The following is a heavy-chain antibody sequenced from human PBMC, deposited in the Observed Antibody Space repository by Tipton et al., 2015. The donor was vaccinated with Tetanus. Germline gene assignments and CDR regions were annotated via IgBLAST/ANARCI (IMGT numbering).Heavy chain of an antibody. CDR1: GDSISRSRYF. V-gene: IGHV4-31*03. J-gene: IGHJ5*02. CDR3: ARDQGGGRVVRLNWFDP. CDR2: IYYSGST. D-gene: IGHD6-6*01. Sequence: TLSLTCTVSGDSISRSRYFWNWIRQRPGKGPKWIGYIYYSGSTYYNPSFKSRVSMSVDTSKNQFSLNLTSVTAADTAVYYCARDQGGGRVVRLNWFDPWGQGTLVTVSS.